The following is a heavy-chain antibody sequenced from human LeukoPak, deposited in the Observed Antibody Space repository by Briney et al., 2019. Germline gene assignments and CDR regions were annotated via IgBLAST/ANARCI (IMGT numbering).Heavy chain of an antibody. J-gene: IGHJ4*02. Sequence: GRSLRLSCAASGFTFRHHGMHWVRQAPGKGLEWVAVIWYDGGNKYYADSVKGRFTISRDNSKNTLYLEMNSLRAEDTAVYFCARDRGAGQYFDYWGQGTLVTVSS. CDR2: IWYDGGNK. D-gene: IGHD6-19*01. V-gene: IGHV3-33*01. CDR3: ARDRGAGQYFDY. CDR1: GFTFRHHG.